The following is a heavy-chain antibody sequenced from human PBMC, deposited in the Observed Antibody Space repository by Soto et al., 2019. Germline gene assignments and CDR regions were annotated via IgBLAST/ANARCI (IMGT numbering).Heavy chain of an antibody. V-gene: IGHV3-15*01. D-gene: IGHD3-3*01. Sequence: PGGSLRLSCAASGFTFSNAWMSWVRQAPGKGLEWVGRIKSKTDGGTTDYAAPVKGRFTISRDDSKNTLYLQMNSLKTEDTAVYYCTTDFERFLEWFLDYWGQGTLVTVYS. CDR3: TTDFERFLEWFLDY. J-gene: IGHJ4*02. CDR1: GFTFSNAW. CDR2: IKSKTDGGTT.